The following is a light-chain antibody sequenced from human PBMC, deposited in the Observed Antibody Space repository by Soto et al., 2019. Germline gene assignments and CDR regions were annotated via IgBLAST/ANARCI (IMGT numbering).Light chain of an antibody. CDR2: AAS. J-gene: IGKJ1*01. CDR3: QQYNHCYLA. Sequence: DIQMTQSPSSLSASVGDRVTITCRASRGISSCLAWYQQKPGKAPKLLIYAASTFEIGVPPRFSGSGSGTDFSLTISCLQYKDFAIYYCQQYNHCYLAFGQGTKVDIK. CDR1: RGISSC. V-gene: IGKV1-12*01.